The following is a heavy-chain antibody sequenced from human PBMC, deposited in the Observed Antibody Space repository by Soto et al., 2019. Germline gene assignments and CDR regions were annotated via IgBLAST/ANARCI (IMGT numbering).Heavy chain of an antibody. D-gene: IGHD3-10*01. Sequence: EVQLLESGGGLVQPGGSLRLSCAASGFTFSSYAMSWVRQAPGKGLEWVSTTSSSGCSTYYADSVKGRFTISRDNSKNTFYLQMNSLRAEDMAVYYCAKDGGYGWGSYYSDDWGQGTLVTVSS. CDR3: AKDGGYGWGSYYSDD. J-gene: IGHJ4*02. CDR1: GFTFSSYA. V-gene: IGHV3-23*01. CDR2: TSSSGCST.